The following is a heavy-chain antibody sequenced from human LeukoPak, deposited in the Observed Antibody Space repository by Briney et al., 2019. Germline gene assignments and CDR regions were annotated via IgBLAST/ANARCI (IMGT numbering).Heavy chain of an antibody. CDR2: INHSGST. Sequence: PGGSLRLSCAASGFTFSSYSMNWVRQAPGKGLEWIGEINHSGSTNYNPSLKSRVTISVDTSKNQFSLKLSSVTAADTAVYYCARVAHGGNGGNYFDYWGQGTLVTVSS. J-gene: IGHJ4*02. CDR1: GFTFSSYS. CDR3: ARVAHGGNGGNYFDY. D-gene: IGHD2-15*01. V-gene: IGHV4-34*01.